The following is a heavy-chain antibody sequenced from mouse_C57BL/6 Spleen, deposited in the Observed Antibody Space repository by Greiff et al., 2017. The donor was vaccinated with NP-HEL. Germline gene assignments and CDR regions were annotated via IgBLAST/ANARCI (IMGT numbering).Heavy chain of an antibody. CDR3: ARIKKIVATYFDY. Sequence: QVQLQQSGAELVNPGASVNLSCKASGYTLTSYWMHWVKQRPGQGLEWIGEINPSNGRTNYNEKFKSKATLTVDKSSSTAYMQLSSPTFEDSAVYYCARIKKIVATYFDYWGQGTTLTVSS. CDR1: GYTLTSYW. V-gene: IGHV1S81*02. D-gene: IGHD1-1*01. CDR2: INPSNGRT. J-gene: IGHJ2*01.